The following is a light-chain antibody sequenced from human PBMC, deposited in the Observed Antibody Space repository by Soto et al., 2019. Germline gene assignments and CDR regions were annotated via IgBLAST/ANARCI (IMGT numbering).Light chain of an antibody. CDR2: GAS. Sequence: ESVLTQSPGTLSLSPGERATLSCRASQSVSSSHLAWYQQRPGQAPRLLIYGASNRATGIPDRFSGSGSGTDFTLTISRLEPEDFAVYFCQQYGNSPLTFGGGT. V-gene: IGKV3-20*01. J-gene: IGKJ4*01. CDR1: QSVSSSH. CDR3: QQYGNSPLT.